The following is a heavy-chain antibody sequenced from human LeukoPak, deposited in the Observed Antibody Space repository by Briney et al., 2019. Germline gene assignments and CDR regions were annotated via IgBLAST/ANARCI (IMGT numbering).Heavy chain of an antibody. CDR2: ISGSGGST. CDR3: AKDSLRITIFGVVIPHFDY. J-gene: IGHJ4*02. Sequence: GGSLRLSCAASGFTFSSYAMSWVRQAPGKGLEWVSAISGSGGSTYYADSVKGRFTISRDNSKNTLYLQMNSLRAEDTAVYYCAKDSLRITIFGVVIPHFDYWGQGTLVTVSS. D-gene: IGHD3-3*01. V-gene: IGHV3-23*01. CDR1: GFTFSSYA.